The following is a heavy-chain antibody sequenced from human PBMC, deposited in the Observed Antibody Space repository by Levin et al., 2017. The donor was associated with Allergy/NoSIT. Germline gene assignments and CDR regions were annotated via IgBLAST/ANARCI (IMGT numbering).Heavy chain of an antibody. D-gene: IGHD3-10*01. J-gene: IGHJ6*02. CDR1: GFSFSTYG. V-gene: IGHV3-30*18. CDR2: ITSDGSSK. Sequence: GGSLRLSCAASGFSFSTYGIHWVRQAPGKGLEWVAPITSDGSSKFFADSVKGRFTISRDNSKNTLHLQMNSLRPEDTAFYYCAKEGDMDVWGQGTTVTV. CDR3: AKEGDMDV.